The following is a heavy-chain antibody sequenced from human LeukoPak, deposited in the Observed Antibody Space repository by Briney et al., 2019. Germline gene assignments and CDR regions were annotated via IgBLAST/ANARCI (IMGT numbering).Heavy chain of an antibody. V-gene: IGHV3-30*02. CDR2: IRYDGSNK. CDR1: GFTFSSYG. J-gene: IGHJ6*03. Sequence: GGSLRLSCAASGFTFSSYGMHWVRQAPGKGLEWVAFIRYDGSNKYYADSVKGRFTISRDNSKNTLYLQMNSLRAEDTAVYYCAKDFTYYDILTGYSTYYYYYYMDVWGKGTTVTISS. D-gene: IGHD3-9*01. CDR3: AKDFTYYDILTGYSTYYYYYYMDV.